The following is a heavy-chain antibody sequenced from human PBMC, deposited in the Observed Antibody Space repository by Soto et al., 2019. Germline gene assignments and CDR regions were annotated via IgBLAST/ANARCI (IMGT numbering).Heavy chain of an antibody. CDR2: MNPNSGNT. CDR1: GYTFTSYD. V-gene: IGHV1-8*01. CDR3: AREKVVRNDY. Sequence: QVQLVQSGAEVKKPGASVKVSCKPSGYTFTSYDINWVRQATGKGLEWMGWMNPNSGNTGYAQKFQGRVAMTMNTSISTAYMELSSLRSEDTAVYYCAREKVVRNDYWGQGTLVTVSS. J-gene: IGHJ4*02. D-gene: IGHD2-15*01.